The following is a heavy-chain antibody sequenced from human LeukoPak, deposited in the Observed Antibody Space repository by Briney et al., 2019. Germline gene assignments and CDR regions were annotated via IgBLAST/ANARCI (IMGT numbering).Heavy chain of an antibody. CDR2: ISGSGGST. Sequence: PGGSLRLSCAASGFTFSSYAMSWVRQAPGKGLEWVSAISGSGGSTYYADSVKGRFTISRDNSKNTLHLQMNSLRAEDTAVYYCARNSGYGYYFDYWGQGTLVTVSS. CDR1: GFTFSSYA. V-gene: IGHV3-23*01. J-gene: IGHJ4*02. D-gene: IGHD5-12*01. CDR3: ARNSGYGYYFDY.